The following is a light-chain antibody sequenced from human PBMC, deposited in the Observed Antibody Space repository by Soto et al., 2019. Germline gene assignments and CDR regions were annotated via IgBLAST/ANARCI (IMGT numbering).Light chain of an antibody. CDR1: QGISNY. CDR2: GAS. Sequence: DIQMTQSPSSLSASVGDRVTITCRASQGISNYSAWYQQKPGKVPKLLMYGASTLQSGVPSRFSGSGSGTEFTLIISSLQPEDVATYYCQKYNSAPQTFGPGTKVDIK. V-gene: IGKV1-27*01. CDR3: QKYNSAPQT. J-gene: IGKJ3*01.